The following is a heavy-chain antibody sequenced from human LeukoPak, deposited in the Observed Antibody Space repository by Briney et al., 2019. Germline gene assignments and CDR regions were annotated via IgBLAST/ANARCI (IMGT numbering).Heavy chain of an antibody. J-gene: IGHJ4*02. CDR2: VSGSGGSP. D-gene: IGHD3-22*01. CDR1: GFPFSSYA. V-gene: IGHV3-23*01. Sequence: GGSLRLSRAASGFPFSSYAMRWVGPPPRKGLEWVSCVSGSGGSPYYPDSVKGRFTISRDNSKNTLYMQMNSLRAEDTAIYYCAKGDSSGYYYRPGYYFDYWGQGTLVTVSS. CDR3: AKGDSSGYYYRPGYYFDY.